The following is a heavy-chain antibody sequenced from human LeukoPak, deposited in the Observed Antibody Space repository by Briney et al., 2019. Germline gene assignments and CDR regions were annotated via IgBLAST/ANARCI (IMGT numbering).Heavy chain of an antibody. Sequence: SVKVPCKASGGTFTIHTITWVRQAPGQGLEWMGRIIPVVGTHYAQKFQGRVTITADKSTSTAYMELSSLRSDDTAVYYCANDDTSGYYQAWGQGTLVTVSS. CDR2: IIPVVGT. D-gene: IGHD3-22*01. CDR1: GGTFTIHT. CDR3: ANDDTSGYYQA. J-gene: IGHJ4*02. V-gene: IGHV1-69*02.